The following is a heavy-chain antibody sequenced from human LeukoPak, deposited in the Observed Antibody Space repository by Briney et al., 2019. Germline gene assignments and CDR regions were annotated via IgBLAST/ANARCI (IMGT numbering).Heavy chain of an antibody. CDR1: GFIFSSYS. D-gene: IGHD2-15*01. V-gene: IGHV3-48*04. J-gene: IGHJ1*01. Sequence: GGSLRLSCATSGFIFSSYSMNWVRQAPGKGLEWVSYISSGSSTIYYADSVKGRFTISRDNAKNSLYLQMNSLRAEDTAVYYCARRTPGYCSGGSCYAFQHWGQGTLVTVSS. CDR2: ISSGSSTI. CDR3: ARRTPGYCSGGSCYAFQH.